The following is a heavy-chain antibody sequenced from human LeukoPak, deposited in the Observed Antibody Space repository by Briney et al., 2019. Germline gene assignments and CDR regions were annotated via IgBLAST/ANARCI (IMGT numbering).Heavy chain of an antibody. CDR3: ARVLLWFGEALDYGMDV. V-gene: IGHV3-21*01. J-gene: IGHJ6*02. Sequence: SGGSLRLSCAASGFTFSSYNMNWVRQAPGKGLEWVSFISSSSTYIYNADSVKGRFTISRDNAKNSLYLQMNSLRVEDTAVYYCARVLLWFGEALDYGMDVWGQGTTVTVSS. CDR2: ISSSSTYI. CDR1: GFTFSSYN. D-gene: IGHD3-10*01.